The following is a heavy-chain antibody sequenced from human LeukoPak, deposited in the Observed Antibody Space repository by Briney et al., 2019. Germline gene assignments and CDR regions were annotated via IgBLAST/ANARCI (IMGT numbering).Heavy chain of an antibody. Sequence: PSETLSLTCAVYGGSFSGYYWSLIRQPPGKGLEWIEEINHSGSTNYNPSLKSRVTISVDTSKNQFSLKLSSVTAADTAVYYCARRRPGYCSSTSCYQGAWRGSWFDPWGQGTLVTVSS. V-gene: IGHV4-34*01. J-gene: IGHJ5*02. CDR3: ARRRPGYCSSTSCYQGAWRGSWFDP. CDR2: INHSGST. CDR1: GGSFSGYY. D-gene: IGHD2-2*01.